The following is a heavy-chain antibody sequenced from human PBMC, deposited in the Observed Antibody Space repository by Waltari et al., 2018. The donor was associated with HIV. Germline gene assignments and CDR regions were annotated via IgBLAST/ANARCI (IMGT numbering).Heavy chain of an antibody. J-gene: IGHJ4*02. CDR3: ARRHVDTALVRWGLDD. V-gene: IGHV4-39*01. CDR2: IYYSGST. Sequence: QLQLQESGPGLVKPSETLSLTCTVSGGSISRSSYFWGWIRQPPGKGLEWIGSIYYSGSTYYNPSLKSRVTISVDTPKNQFSLIRSSVTAADTAVYYCARRHVDTALVRWGLDDWGQGTLVTVSS. D-gene: IGHD5-18*01. CDR1: GGSISRSSYF.